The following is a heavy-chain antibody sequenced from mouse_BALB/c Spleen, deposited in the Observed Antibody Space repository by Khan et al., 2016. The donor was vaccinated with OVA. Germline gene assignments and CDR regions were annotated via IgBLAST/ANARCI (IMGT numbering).Heavy chain of an antibody. D-gene: IGHD2-10*01. CDR1: GYTFTSYG. CDR3: ARPPYFSYTLDY. CDR2: INTYTGEA. Sequence: QIQLVQSGSELKKPGETVKISCKASGYTFTSYGMNWVKQSPGKALRWMGWINTYTGEATYTDDFKGRFAFSLETSASTAYLQINNLKNEDTATYFCARPPYFSYTLDYWGQGTSVTVSS. J-gene: IGHJ4*01. V-gene: IGHV9-3-1*01.